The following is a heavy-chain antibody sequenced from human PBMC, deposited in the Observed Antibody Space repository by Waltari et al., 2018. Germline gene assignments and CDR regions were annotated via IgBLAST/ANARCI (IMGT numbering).Heavy chain of an antibody. V-gene: IGHV1-3*01. D-gene: IGHD6-19*01. CDR2: INAGNGNT. J-gene: IGHJ6*02. CDR3: ARGGGWSSGWHSFGGMDV. CDR1: GYTFTSYA. Sequence: QVQLVQSGAEVKKPGASVKVSCKASGYTFTSYAMHWVRQAPGQRLEWMGWINAGNGNTKYSQKFQGRVTITRDTSASTAYMELSSLRSEDTAVYYCARGGGWSSGWHSFGGMDVWGQGTTVTVSS.